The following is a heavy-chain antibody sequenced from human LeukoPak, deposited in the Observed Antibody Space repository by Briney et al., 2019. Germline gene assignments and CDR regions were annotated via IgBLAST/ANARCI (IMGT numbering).Heavy chain of an antibody. D-gene: IGHD3-3*01. CDR3: ARTNYDFWSGYYYYYYMDV. CDR1: GYTFTSYD. J-gene: IGHJ6*03. V-gene: IGHV1-8*01. CDR2: MNPNSGNT. Sequence: ASVKVSCKASGYTFTSYDINRVRQATGQGLEWMGWMNPNSGNTGYAQKFQGRVTMTRNTSISTPYMELSSLRSEDTAVYYCARTNYDFWSGYYYYYYMDVWGKGTTVTVSS.